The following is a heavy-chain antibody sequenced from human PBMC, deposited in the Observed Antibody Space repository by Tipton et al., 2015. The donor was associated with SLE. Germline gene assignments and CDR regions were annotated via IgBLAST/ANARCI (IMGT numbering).Heavy chain of an antibody. D-gene: IGHD4/OR15-4a*01. CDR3: ASASANILYYDLDV. V-gene: IGHV4-59*07. J-gene: IGHJ6*02. Sequence: TLSLTYSVSGGSISSNYWIWIRQPPGKGLEWIGEINDSGTTNYNPSLKSRVTISLDTSKSQFSLNLTSVTAADTGVYFCASASANILYYDLDVWGQGITVTVSS. CDR2: INDSGTT. CDR1: GGSISSNY.